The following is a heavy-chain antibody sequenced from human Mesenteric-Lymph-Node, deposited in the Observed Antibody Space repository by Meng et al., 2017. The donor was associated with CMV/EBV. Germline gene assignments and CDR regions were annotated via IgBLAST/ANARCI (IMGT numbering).Heavy chain of an antibody. CDR3: ARDFYGSDGY. D-gene: IGHD2/OR15-2a*01. V-gene: IGHV4-59*12. CDR2: MDYSGDT. Sequence: SETLSLTCHVSGVSITSNYWSWIRLSPGKGLEWIGYMDYSGDTNYNPSFKSRVTILGETSKNQFSLKLSSVTAADTAVYYCARDFYGSDGYWGQGTLVTVSS. CDR1: GVSITSNY. J-gene: IGHJ4*02.